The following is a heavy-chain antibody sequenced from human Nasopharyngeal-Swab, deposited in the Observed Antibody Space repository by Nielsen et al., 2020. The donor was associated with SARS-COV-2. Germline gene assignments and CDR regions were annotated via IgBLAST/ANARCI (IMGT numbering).Heavy chain of an antibody. J-gene: IGHJ6*02. D-gene: IGHD2-21*02. V-gene: IGHV3-23*01. CDR3: AKGGCGGDCYYYYYYGMDV. CDR2: ISGSGGST. CDR1: GSTFSSYA. Sequence: GGSLRLSCAASGSTFSSYAVSWVRQAPGKGLEWVSAISGSGGSTYYADSVKGRFTISRDNSKNTLYLQMNSLRAEDTAVYYCAKGGCGGDCYYYYYYGMDVWGQGTTVTVSS.